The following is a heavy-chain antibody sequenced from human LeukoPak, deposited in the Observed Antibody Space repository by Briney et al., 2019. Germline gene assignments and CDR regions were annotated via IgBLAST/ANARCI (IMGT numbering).Heavy chain of an antibody. CDR2: ISSSSSYI. CDR3: ARDLEGSSWYYGY. Sequence: GRCLRLSCAASGFTFSSYSMNWVRQAPGKGLEWVSSISSSSSYIYYADSVKGRFTISRDNAKNSLYLQMNSLRAEDTAVYYCARDLEGSSWYYGYWGQGTLVTVSS. J-gene: IGHJ4*02. D-gene: IGHD6-13*01. V-gene: IGHV3-21*01. CDR1: GFTFSSYS.